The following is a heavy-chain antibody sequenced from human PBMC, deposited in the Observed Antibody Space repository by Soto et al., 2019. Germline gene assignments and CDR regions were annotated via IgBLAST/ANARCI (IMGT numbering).Heavy chain of an antibody. V-gene: IGHV1-69*02. J-gene: IGHJ4*02. CDR1: GGTFNTYT. Sequence: QVQVVQSGAEVKKPESSVKVSCKPSGGTFNTYTVNWVRLAPGHGLEWMGRFIPILDMANYAQKFQERVTNTPDSSPFTAALDLDTMTSGDTAVYYCAITYCRDNSCPRDFDFWGPGNRVTVSS. CDR3: AITYCRDNSCPRDFDF. D-gene: IGHD2-21*01. CDR2: FIPILDMA.